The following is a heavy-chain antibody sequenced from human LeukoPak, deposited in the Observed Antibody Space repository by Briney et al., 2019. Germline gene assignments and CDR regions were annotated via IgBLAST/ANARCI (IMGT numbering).Heavy chain of an antibody. CDR1: GFTFSSHG. J-gene: IGHJ4*02. V-gene: IGHV3-30*03. CDR3: APGYDTSGYSPGSFDY. Sequence: GGSLRLSCAASGFTFSSHGMHWVRQAPGKGLEWVAVISYDGSNKYYVDSVKGRFTISRDNSKNTLYLQMNSLRAEDTAVYYCAPGYDTSGYSPGSFDYWGQGTLVTVSS. D-gene: IGHD3-22*01. CDR2: ISYDGSNK.